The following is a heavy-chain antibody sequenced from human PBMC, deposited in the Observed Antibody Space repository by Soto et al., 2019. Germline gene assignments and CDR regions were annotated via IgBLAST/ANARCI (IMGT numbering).Heavy chain of an antibody. J-gene: IGHJ4*02. CDR1: GGSISSSSYY. CDR3: ARGDQLLVFPDY. CDR2: IYYSGST. Sequence: QLQLQESGPGLVKPSETLSLTCTVSGGSISSSSYYWGWIRQPPGKGLEWIGSIYYSGSTYYNPSPKSRVTISVDTSENRFSLKLSSVTAADTAVYYGARGDQLLVFPDYWGQGTLVTVSS. D-gene: IGHD2-2*01. V-gene: IGHV4-39*01.